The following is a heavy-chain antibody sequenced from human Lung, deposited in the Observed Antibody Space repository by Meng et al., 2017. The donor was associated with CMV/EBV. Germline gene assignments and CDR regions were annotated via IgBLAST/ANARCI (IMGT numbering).Heavy chain of an antibody. J-gene: IGHJ6*02. V-gene: IGHV3-7*01. CDR2: IKQDGSDK. D-gene: IGHD2-8*01. Sequence: GGSXRLXCAASGFTFSGYWMNWVRQTPGKGLEWVANIKQDGSDKYYADSVKGRFTISRDNAENSLYLQMNSLRAEDTAIYYCARGGPCSNGVCSDYGMDVXGQGXTVTGS. CDR1: GFTFSGYW. CDR3: ARGGPCSNGVCSDYGMDV.